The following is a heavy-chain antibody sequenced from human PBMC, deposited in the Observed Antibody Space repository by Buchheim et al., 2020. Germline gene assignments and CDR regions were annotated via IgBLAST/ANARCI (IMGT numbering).Heavy chain of an antibody. V-gene: IGHV2-70*17. J-gene: IGHJ3*02. CDR2: IDWDDDK. Sequence: QVTLRESGPALVQPTQTLTLICRFSGFSLTTTGMCVNWIRQPPGKALEWLARIDWDDDKFYSTSLKTRLTIFKDTSKNQVVLRVINVVPEHTATYYCARQYNIGWITDFEIWGQGT. D-gene: IGHD6-19*01. CDR3: ARQYNIGWITDFEI. CDR1: GFSLTTTGMC.